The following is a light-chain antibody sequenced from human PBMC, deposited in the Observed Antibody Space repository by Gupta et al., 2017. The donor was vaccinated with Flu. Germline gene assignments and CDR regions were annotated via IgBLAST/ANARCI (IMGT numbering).Light chain of an antibody. J-gene: IGLJ2*01. Sequence: ASVSTSHYPSWYRQNQGQNPRGVMYNTNSRSSGVSGRVSGSILGNKAALPISGAQADDEWDDYCVVDLGNGSRVFGGGTRLTVL. V-gene: IGLV8-61*01. CDR3: VVDLGNGSRV. CDR2: NTN. CDR1: ASVSTSHY.